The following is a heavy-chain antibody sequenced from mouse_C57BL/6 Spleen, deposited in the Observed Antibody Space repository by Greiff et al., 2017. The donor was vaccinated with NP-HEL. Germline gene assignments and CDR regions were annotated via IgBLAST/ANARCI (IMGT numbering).Heavy chain of an antibody. D-gene: IGHD1-1*01. J-gene: IGHJ2*01. Sequence: LMESGASVKISCKASGYAFSSYWMNWVKQRPGKGLEWIGQIYPGDGDTNYNGKFKGKATLTADKSSSTAYMQLSSLTSEDSAVYFCARRHRGSSPFDYWGQGTTLTVSS. CDR2: IYPGDGDT. V-gene: IGHV1-80*01. CDR3: ARRHRGSSPFDY. CDR1: GYAFSSYW.